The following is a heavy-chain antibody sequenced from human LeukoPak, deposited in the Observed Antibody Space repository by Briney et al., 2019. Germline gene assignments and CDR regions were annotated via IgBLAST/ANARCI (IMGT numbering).Heavy chain of an antibody. J-gene: IGHJ6*03. V-gene: IGHV5-51*01. CDR2: IYPGDSDT. D-gene: IGHD3-10*01. CDR1: GYAFTSYW. CDR3: ARRGGSGSYSPYYYYYYMDV. Sequence: GESLKISCKGSGYAFTSYWIGWVRQMPGKGLEWMGIIYPGDSDTRYSPSFQGQVTISADKSINTAYLQWSSLKASDTAMYYCARRGGSGSYSPYYYYYYMDVWGKGTTVTVSS.